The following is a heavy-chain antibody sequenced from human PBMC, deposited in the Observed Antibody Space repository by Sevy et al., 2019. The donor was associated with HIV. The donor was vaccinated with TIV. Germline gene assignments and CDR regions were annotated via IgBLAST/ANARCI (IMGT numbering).Heavy chain of an antibody. Sequence: GGSLRLSCTASGFTFGSYGMHWVRQAPGKGLEWVTVISYDGSKKYYADSVKGRFTISRDNSKNTIYLQMNSLRPEDTAVYYCAKDGRRGNLDPVLNWGQGTLVTVSS. CDR2: ISYDGSKK. V-gene: IGHV3-30*18. CDR1: GFTFGSYG. D-gene: IGHD1-26*01. CDR3: AKDGRRGNLDPVLN. J-gene: IGHJ4*02.